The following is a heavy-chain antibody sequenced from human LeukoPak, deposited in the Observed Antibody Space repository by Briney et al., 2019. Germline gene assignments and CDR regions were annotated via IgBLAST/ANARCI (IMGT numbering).Heavy chain of an antibody. V-gene: IGHV5-51*01. CDR1: GYSFTSYW. CDR3: ARRASGYCSSTSCPGYFDY. CDR2: IYPGDPDT. J-gene: IGHJ4*02. D-gene: IGHD2-2*01. Sequence: GESLKISCKGSGYSFTSYWIGWVRQTPGKGLEWMGIIYPGDPDTRYSPSFQGQVTISADKPISTAYLQWSSLKASDTAMYYCARRASGYCSSTSCPGYFDYWGQGTLVTVSS.